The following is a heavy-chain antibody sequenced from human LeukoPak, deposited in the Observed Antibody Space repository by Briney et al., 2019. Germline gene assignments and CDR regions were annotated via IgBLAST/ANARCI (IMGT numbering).Heavy chain of an antibody. J-gene: IGHJ3*02. D-gene: IGHD3-22*01. V-gene: IGHV4-59*01. Sequence: SETLSLTCTVSGGSISSYYWSWIRQPPGKGLEWIGYIYYSGSTSYNPSLKSRVTISVDTSKNQFSLKLSSVTAADTAVYYCARERSINYYDSSGYPSDAFDIWGQGTMVTVSS. CDR2: IYYSGST. CDR3: ARERSINYYDSSGYPSDAFDI. CDR1: GGSISSYY.